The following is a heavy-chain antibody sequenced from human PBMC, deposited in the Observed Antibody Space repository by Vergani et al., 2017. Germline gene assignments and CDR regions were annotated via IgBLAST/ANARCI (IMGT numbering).Heavy chain of an antibody. Sequence: EVQLVESGGGLVKPGGSLRLSCAVSGFTFINAWMTWVRQAPGKGLEWVGRIKSKTDGGTTYYAAPVKGKFTISRDDSKNTLYLQMNSLKTEDTAVYYCARLSYDTTPYLQEGYDCWGQGTLVSVSS. V-gene: IGHV3-15*01. CDR3: ARLSYDTTPYLQEGYDC. D-gene: IGHD3-22*01. CDR2: IKSKTDGGTT. CDR1: GFTFINAW. J-gene: IGHJ4*02.